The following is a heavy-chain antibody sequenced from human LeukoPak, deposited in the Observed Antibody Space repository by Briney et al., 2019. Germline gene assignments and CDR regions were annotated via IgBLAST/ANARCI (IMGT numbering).Heavy chain of an antibody. CDR2: IYYSGST. J-gene: IGHJ5*02. V-gene: IGHV4-59*01. D-gene: IGHD3-10*01. CDR3: ASGGGVGYYYGSGSSYNWFDP. CDR1: GGSISSYY. Sequence: SETLSLTCTVSGGSISSYYWTWIRQPPGKGLEWIGYIYYSGSTNYNPSLKSRVTISVDTSKNQFSLKLSSVTAADTAVYYCASGGGVGYYYGSGSSYNWFDPWGQGTLVTVSS.